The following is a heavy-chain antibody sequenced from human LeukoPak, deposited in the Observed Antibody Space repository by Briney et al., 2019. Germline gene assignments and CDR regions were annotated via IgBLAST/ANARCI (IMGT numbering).Heavy chain of an antibody. Sequence: PGGSLRLSCATSGFTFSRYNMNWVRQAPGKGLEWVSSITSSSIYKYYADSMKGRFTMSRDNAKNSLYLQMNSLRAEDTAVYYCARVTSPYVFDIWGQGTMVTVSS. CDR3: ARVTSPYVFDI. J-gene: IGHJ3*02. D-gene: IGHD3-3*01. CDR2: ITSSSIYK. CDR1: GFTFSRYN. V-gene: IGHV3-21*06.